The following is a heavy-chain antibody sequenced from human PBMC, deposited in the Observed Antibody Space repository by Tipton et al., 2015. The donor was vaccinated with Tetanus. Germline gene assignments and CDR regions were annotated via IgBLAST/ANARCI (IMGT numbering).Heavy chain of an antibody. CDR2: INSSGSDI. V-gene: IGHV3-11*01. CDR3: ARDDFVRDSRTYGMDV. J-gene: IGHJ6*01. Sequence: GSLRLSCAASGFTFSDYYMSWIRQAPGKGLEWVSYINSSGSDIYYADSVKGRFTISRDNAKNSLYLQMNSLRAEDTAVYYCARDDFVRDSRTYGMDVWGQGTTVTVSS. CDR1: GFTFSDYY. D-gene: IGHD2-21*01.